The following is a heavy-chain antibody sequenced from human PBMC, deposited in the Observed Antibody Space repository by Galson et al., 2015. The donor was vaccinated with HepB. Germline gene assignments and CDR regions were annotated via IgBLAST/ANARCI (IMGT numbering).Heavy chain of an antibody. J-gene: IGHJ3*02. V-gene: IGHV3-23*01. CDR3: AKVKSAYYYGSGTQGEAFDI. D-gene: IGHD3-10*01. CDR1: GFIFSDYA. CDR2: ISGSGGST. Sequence: SLRLSCAASGFIFSDYAMSWVRQAPGKGLEWVSGISGSGGSTEYADSVKGRYTISRDNSKNTLYLQTNSLRAEDTAVYYCAKVKSAYYYGSGTQGEAFDIWGQGTMVTVSS.